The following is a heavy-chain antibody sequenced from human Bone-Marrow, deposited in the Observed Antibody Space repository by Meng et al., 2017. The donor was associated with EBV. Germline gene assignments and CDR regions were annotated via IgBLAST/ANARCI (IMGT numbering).Heavy chain of an antibody. J-gene: IGHJ4*02. V-gene: IGHV1-69*01. CDR1: GGPFRNYA. D-gene: IGHD3-10*01. Sequence: QVQLVQSAAEVKKPGSSVKVACKTSGGPFRNYAFSWVRQAPGQGLEWLGGFLPTLGAPNYAQKFHGRVTITADESTSTHYMDLSSLRSDDTAVYYCASESGRGYTPDYWGQGTLVTVSS. CDR2: FLPTLGAP. CDR3: ASESGRGYTPDY.